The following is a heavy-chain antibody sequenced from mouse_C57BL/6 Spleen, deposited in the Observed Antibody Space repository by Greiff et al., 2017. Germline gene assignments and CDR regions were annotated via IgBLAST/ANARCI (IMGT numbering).Heavy chain of an antibody. J-gene: IGHJ2*01. CDR3: TRANWEDCFDY. CDR2: ISGGGGYI. D-gene: IGHD4-1*01. Sequence: DVMLVESGEGLVKPGGSLKLSCAASGFTFSSYAMSWVRQTPEKRLEWVAYISGGGGYIYYADTVKGRFTISRDNARNTLYLQMSSLKSEDTAMYYCTRANWEDCFDYWGQGTTLTVSS. CDR1: GFTFSSYA. V-gene: IGHV5-9-1*02.